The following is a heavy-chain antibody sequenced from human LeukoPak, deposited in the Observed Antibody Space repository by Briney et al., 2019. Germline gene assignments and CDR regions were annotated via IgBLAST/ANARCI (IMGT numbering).Heavy chain of an antibody. V-gene: IGHV3-30*04. CDR1: GFTFSSYA. CDR3: ARDGEMATFDY. CDR2: ISYDGSNK. D-gene: IGHD5-24*01. Sequence: GGSLRLSCAASGFTFSSYAMHWVRQAPGKGLEWVAVISYDGSNKYYADSVKGRFTISRDNSKNTLYLQMSSLRAEDTAVYYCARDGEMATFDYWGQGTLVTVSS. J-gene: IGHJ4*02.